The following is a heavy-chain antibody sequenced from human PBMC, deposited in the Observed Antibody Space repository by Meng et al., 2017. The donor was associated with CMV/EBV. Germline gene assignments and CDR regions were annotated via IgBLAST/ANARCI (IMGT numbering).Heavy chain of an antibody. Sequence: GESLKISCAASGFTFSSYAMHWVRQAPGKGLEWVAVISYDGSNKYYADSVKGRFTISRDNSKNTLYLQMNSLRAEDTAVYYCARVGGRPYYDFWSGYHRPPDYWGQGTLVTVS. V-gene: IGHV3-30*04. CDR1: GFTFSSYA. J-gene: IGHJ4*02. CDR3: ARVGGRPYYDFWSGYHRPPDY. D-gene: IGHD3-3*01. CDR2: ISYDGSNK.